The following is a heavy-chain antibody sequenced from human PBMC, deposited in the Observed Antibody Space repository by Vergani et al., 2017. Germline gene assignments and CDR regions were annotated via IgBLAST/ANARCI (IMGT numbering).Heavy chain of an antibody. V-gene: IGHV4-59*12. J-gene: IGHJ4*02. CDR2: IYYSGST. Sequence: QVQLQESGPGLVKPSQTLSLTCTVSGGSISSYYWSWIRQPPGKGLEWIGYIYYSGSTNYNPSLKSRVTISVDTSKNQFSLKLSSVTAADTAVYYCARNKCSSTSCPSDYWGQGTLVTVSS. CDR1: GGSISSYY. CDR3: ARNKCSSTSCPSDY. D-gene: IGHD2-2*01.